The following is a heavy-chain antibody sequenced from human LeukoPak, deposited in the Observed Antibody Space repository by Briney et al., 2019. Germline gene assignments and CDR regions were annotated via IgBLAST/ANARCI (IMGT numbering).Heavy chain of an antibody. CDR1: GYSISSGYY. Sequence: SETLSLTCTVSGYSISSGYYWGWILQPPGKGLEWIGSIYHSGSTYYNPSLKSRVTISVDTSKNQFSLKLSSVTAADTAVYYCARTGSGWYWGWFDPWGQGTLVTVSS. V-gene: IGHV4-38-2*02. D-gene: IGHD6-19*01. CDR3: ARTGSGWYWGWFDP. J-gene: IGHJ5*02. CDR2: IYHSGST.